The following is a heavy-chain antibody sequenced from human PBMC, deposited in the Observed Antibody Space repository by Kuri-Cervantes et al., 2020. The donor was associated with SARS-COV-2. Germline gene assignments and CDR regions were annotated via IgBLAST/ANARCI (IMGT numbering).Heavy chain of an antibody. V-gene: IGHV3-23*01. CDR2: ISGSGGST. CDR1: GLTFSSHA. D-gene: IGHD2-2*02. Sequence: GGSLRLSCAASGLTFSSHAMSWVRQAPGKGLEWVSAISGSGGSTYYADSVKGRFTITRDNSKNTLYLKMNSLRAEDTAVYYCAKGEYQLLYGGISGYYYGMDVWGQGTTVTVSS. J-gene: IGHJ6*02. CDR3: AKGEYQLLYGGISGYYYGMDV.